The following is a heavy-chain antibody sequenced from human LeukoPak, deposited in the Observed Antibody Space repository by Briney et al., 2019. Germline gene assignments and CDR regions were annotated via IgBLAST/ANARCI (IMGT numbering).Heavy chain of an antibody. Sequence: KPSETLSLTCTVSGGSISTYYWSWIPQPPGKGLEWLGNIHYSGSINYNPPLKSRVIISVDISKNQLSLKLSSVTAADTAVYYCARPRSSGWSGAFDIWGQGTMVTVSS. D-gene: IGHD6-19*01. V-gene: IGHV4-59*01. J-gene: IGHJ3*02. CDR3: ARPRSSGWSGAFDI. CDR2: IHYSGSI. CDR1: GGSISTYY.